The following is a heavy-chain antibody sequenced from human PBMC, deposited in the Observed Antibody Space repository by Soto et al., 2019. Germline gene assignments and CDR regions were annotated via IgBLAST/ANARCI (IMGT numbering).Heavy chain of an antibody. CDR3: AREAYGKLSAFDI. Sequence: QVQLVQSGAEVKKPGASVKVSCKASGYTFTSYAMHWVRQAPGQRLEWMGWINAGNGNTKYSQKFQGRVTITRDTSASTAYMELSSLRSEDTAVYYCAREAYGKLSAFDIWAQGTMVTVSS. J-gene: IGHJ3*02. CDR2: INAGNGNT. CDR1: GYTFTSYA. V-gene: IGHV1-3*01. D-gene: IGHD4-17*01.